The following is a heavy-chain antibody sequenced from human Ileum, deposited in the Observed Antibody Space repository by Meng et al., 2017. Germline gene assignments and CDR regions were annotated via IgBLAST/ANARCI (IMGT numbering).Heavy chain of an antibody. CDR2: INHSGST. CDR3: ARKRRGYDSPHGGAFDI. J-gene: IGHJ3*02. CDR1: GGSFSGYY. Sequence: GSLRLSCAVYGGSFSGYYWSWIRQPPGNGLEWIGEINHSGSTNYNPSLKSRITISVDTSKNQFYLKLSLVTAVDTAVYSCARKRRGYDSPHGGAFDIWGQGTMVTVSS. V-gene: IGHV4-34*01. D-gene: IGHD3-22*01.